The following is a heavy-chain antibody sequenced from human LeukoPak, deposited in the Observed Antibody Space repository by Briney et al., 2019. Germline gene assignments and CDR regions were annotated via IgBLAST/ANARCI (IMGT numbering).Heavy chain of an antibody. CDR3: VRGDDIGKHPTRAYYFDI. D-gene: IGHD3-10*01. CDR1: RFTFTRHA. J-gene: IGHJ4*02. Sequence: TGGSLRLSCAASRFTFTRHARSWVRQAPGKGLEWVSTTGLESVHTLCADSVQGRFTVSRDNSRNTLDLQMDNLRVDDTAIYYCVRGDDIGKHPTRAYYFDIWGQGTLVSVSS. V-gene: IGHV3-23*01. CDR2: TGLESVHT.